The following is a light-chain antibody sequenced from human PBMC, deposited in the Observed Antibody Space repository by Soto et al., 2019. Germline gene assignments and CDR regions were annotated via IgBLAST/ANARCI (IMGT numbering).Light chain of an antibody. CDR1: QSVSSN. CDR3: QQYNNWPT. J-gene: IGKJ1*01. CDR2: GAS. V-gene: IGKV3-15*01. Sequence: EIVMTQSPATLSVSPGERATLSCRASQSVSSNLAWYQQKPGQAPRLLIYGASTRATGIPARFXXXXXXTXXXXXXXXLXSEDFAVYYCQQYNNWPTFGQGTKVEXX.